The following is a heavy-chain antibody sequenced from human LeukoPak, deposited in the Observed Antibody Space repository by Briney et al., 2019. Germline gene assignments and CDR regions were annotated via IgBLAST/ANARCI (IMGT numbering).Heavy chain of an antibody. Sequence: SPTLSLTFAISADSVSSNTVVWNWIRQSPSRGLEWLGRTYYRSKWSNDYAVSVKSRITINPDTSKNQFSLQLNSVTPEDTAVYYCARSHSGRFDSWGQGTLVTVSS. J-gene: IGHJ4*02. CDR1: ADSVSSNTVV. D-gene: IGHD3-10*01. V-gene: IGHV6-1*01. CDR2: TYYRSKWSN. CDR3: ARSHSGRFDS.